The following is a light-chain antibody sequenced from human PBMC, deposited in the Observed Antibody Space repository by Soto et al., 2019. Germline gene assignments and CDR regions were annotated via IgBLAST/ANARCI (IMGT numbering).Light chain of an antibody. V-gene: IGKV3-15*01. CDR1: QSVSSN. CDR3: QQHNNWQWT. Sequence: EIVMTQSPATLSVSPGERATLSCRASQSVSSNLAWYQQKPGQAPRLLIYGASTRATGIPARFSGSGSGTEFTLTIRRLQSEDFAVYYCQQHNNWQWTFGQGTKVEI. J-gene: IGKJ1*01. CDR2: GAS.